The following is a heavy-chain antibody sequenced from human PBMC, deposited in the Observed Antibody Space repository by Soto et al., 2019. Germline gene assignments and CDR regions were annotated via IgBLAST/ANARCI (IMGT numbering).Heavy chain of an antibody. CDR1: GFSLTTDGVG. Sequence: QITLKESGPTLVKPTQTLTLTCTFSGFSLTTDGVGVDWIRQPPGKALEWLGLIYWNDEKRYRPSLQSRLTITKDTSRNQVVLTTTTMDPVDTATYYCAHRTTVTSGINWGQGTLVTVSS. V-gene: IGHV2-5*01. CDR2: IYWNDEK. CDR3: AHRTTVTSGIN. D-gene: IGHD4-4*01. J-gene: IGHJ4*02.